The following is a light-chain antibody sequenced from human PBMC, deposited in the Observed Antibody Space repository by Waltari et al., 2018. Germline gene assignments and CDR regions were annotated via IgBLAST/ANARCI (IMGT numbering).Light chain of an antibody. CDR1: SSNIGSNY. J-gene: IGLJ2*01. CDR2: TIS. CDR3: AAWDDRLTVVV. V-gene: IGLV1-47*01. Sequence: QSVLTQPPSASGPPGQRVTISCSGSSSNIGSNYVYWYQQLPGTAPKLLIYTISERPSGFPDRFSGSKSGTSASLAISGLRSEDEGDYFCAAWDDRLTVVVFGGGTKLTVL.